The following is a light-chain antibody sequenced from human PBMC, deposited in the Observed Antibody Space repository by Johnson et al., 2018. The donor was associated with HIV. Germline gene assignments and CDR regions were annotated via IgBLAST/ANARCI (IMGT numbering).Light chain of an antibody. CDR2: DTI. V-gene: IGLV1-51*01. CDR1: SSNIGSHY. Sequence: QSVLTQPPSVSAAPGQKVTISCSGSSSNIGSHYVSWYQQVPGTAPRLVIYDTIKRHSGIPDRFSGSKSGTSATLGITGLQTGDEADYYCGTWDSSLNAYVFGAATKVAVI. CDR3: GTWDSSLNAYV. J-gene: IGLJ1*01.